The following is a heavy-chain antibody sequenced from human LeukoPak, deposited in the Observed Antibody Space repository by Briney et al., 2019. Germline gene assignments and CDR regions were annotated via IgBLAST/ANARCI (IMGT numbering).Heavy chain of an antibody. V-gene: IGHV1-2*02. CDR3: AREYGDYGLNWFDP. D-gene: IGHD4-17*01. J-gene: IGHJ5*02. CDR1: TSR. CDR2: INPNSGGT. Sequence: ASVKVSCKATSRISWVRQAPGQGLEWMGWINPNSGGTNYAQKFQGRVTMTRDTSISTAYMELSRLRSDDTAVYYCAREYGDYGLNWFDPWGQGTLVTVSS.